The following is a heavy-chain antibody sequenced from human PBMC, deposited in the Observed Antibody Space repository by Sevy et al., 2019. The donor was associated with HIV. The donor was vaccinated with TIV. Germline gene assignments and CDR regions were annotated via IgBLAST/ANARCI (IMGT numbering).Heavy chain of an antibody. J-gene: IGHJ4*02. CDR1: GYTFTTYG. Sequence: ASVKVSCKASGYTFTTYGISWVRQAPGQGLEWMGWISGYNGNTNYAPNFKGRATMTTDTATATAYMEARSLRSDDTAVYYCARDLSYGGRGYYYGEGYYFNFWGQGTLVTVSS. V-gene: IGHV1-18*01. D-gene: IGHD3-22*01. CDR3: ARDLSYGGRGYYYGEGYYFNF. CDR2: ISGYNGNT.